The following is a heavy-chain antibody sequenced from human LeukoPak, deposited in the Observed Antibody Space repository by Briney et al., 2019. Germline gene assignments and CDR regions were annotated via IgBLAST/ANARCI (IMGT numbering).Heavy chain of an antibody. J-gene: IGHJ3*02. CDR2: ISWNSGSI. Sequence: GRSLRLSCAASGFTFDDHAMHWVRQAPGKGLEWVSGISWNSGSIGYADSVKGRFTISRDNAKNSLYLQMNSLRAEDMALYYCAKGLNLYDAFDIWSQGTMVTVSS. D-gene: IGHD1-14*01. CDR3: AKGLNLYDAFDI. CDR1: GFTFDDHA. V-gene: IGHV3-9*03.